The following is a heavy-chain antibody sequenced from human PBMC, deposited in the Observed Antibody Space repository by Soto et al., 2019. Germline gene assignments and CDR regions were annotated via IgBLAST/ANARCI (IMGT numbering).Heavy chain of an antibody. CDR1: GFTFSSYS. Sequence: EVQLVESGGGLVKPGGSLRLSCAASGFTFSSYSMNWVRQAPGKGLEWVSSISSSSSYIYYADSVKGRFTISRDNAKNSLYLQMNSLRAEDTAVYYCARDKTHQLLSYNWFDPWGQGTLVTVSS. D-gene: IGHD2-2*01. CDR3: ARDKTHQLLSYNWFDP. J-gene: IGHJ5*02. V-gene: IGHV3-21*01. CDR2: ISSSSSYI.